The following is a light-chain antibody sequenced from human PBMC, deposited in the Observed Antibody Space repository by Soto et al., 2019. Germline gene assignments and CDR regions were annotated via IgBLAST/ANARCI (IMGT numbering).Light chain of an antibody. J-gene: IGLJ3*02. Sequence: QPVLTQPPSVSAAPGQKVTISCSGSSYNVGSHYVSWYQQVPGTVPKLLIYDNGERPSGIPDRFSGSKSGTSATLGITGLQTGDEADYYCASWDSSLSAVVFGGGTKLTVL. CDR2: DNG. CDR1: SYNVGSHY. CDR3: ASWDSSLSAVV. V-gene: IGLV1-51*01.